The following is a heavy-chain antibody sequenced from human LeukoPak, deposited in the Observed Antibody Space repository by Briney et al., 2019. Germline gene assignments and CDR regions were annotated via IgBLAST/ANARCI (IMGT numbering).Heavy chain of an antibody. CDR3: AKGVWVVRGVIGDAFDI. CDR1: GFTFSSYG. CDR2: IWYDGSNK. D-gene: IGHD3-10*01. Sequence: GRSLRLSCAASGFTFSSYGMHWVRQAPGKGLEWVAVIWYDGSNKYYADSVKGRFTISRDNSKNTLYLQMNSLRAEDTAVYYCAKGVWVVRGVIGDAFDIWGQGTMVTVSS. J-gene: IGHJ3*02. V-gene: IGHV3-33*06.